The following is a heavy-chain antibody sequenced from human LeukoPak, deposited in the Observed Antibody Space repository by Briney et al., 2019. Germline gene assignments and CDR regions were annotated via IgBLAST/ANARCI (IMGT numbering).Heavy chain of an antibody. Sequence: SETLSLTCTVSGGSISSYYWSWIRQPPGKGLEWIGYIYYSGSTNYNPSLKSRVTISVDTSKNQFSLKLSSVTAADTAVYYCASFTSGYSYGCFDYWGQGTLVTVSS. D-gene: IGHD5-18*01. CDR2: IYYSGST. CDR3: ASFTSGYSYGCFDY. V-gene: IGHV4-59*12. CDR1: GGSISSYY. J-gene: IGHJ4*02.